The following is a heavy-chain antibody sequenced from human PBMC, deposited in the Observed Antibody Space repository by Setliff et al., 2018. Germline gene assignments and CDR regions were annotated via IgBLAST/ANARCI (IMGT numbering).Heavy chain of an antibody. J-gene: IGHJ6*02. CDR2: IYHSGST. V-gene: IGHV4-38-2*02. CDR3: ARAPRIAAAGTWSAGYGMDV. D-gene: IGHD6-13*01. Sequence: SETLSLTCTVSGYSISSGYYWGWIRQPPGKGLEWIGSIYHSGSTYYNPSLKSRVTISVDTSKNQFSLKLSSVTAADTAVYYCARAPRIAAAGTWSAGYGMDVWGQGTTVTV. CDR1: GYSISSGYY.